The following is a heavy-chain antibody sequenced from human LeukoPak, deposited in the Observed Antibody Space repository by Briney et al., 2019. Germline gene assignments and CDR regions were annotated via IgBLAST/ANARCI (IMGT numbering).Heavy chain of an antibody. Sequence: GGSLRLSCAASGFTFNSAWMSWVRQAPGRGLEWVGRIKGKTAAGAPDYVASVKGRFTISRDDSKNTLFLQMNSLKTEDTDVYYCITGDYDFWSGFYSPNHYFDYWGQGTLVTVSS. V-gene: IGHV3-15*01. CDR1: GFTFNSAW. CDR2: IKGKTAAGAP. J-gene: IGHJ4*02. CDR3: ITGDYDFWSGFYSPNHYFDY. D-gene: IGHD3-3*01.